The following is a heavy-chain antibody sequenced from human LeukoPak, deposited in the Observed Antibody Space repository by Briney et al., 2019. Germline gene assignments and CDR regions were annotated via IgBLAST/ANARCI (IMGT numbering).Heavy chain of an antibody. Sequence: GGSLRLSCTAFGFTFGENAMIWFRQSPGKGLEWVSLSRSRAHGGTTEYAASVMGRFTMSRDDSKNIAYLQMNSLETEDTAVYYCSRVERSSINYYYYYMAVWGKGTSVTVSS. CDR3: SRVERSSINYYYYYMAV. CDR2: SRSRAHGGTT. D-gene: IGHD2-2*01. CDR1: GFTFGENA. J-gene: IGHJ6*03. V-gene: IGHV3-49*03.